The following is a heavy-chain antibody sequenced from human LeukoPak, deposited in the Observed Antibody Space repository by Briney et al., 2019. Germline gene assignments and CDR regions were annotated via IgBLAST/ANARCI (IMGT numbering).Heavy chain of an antibody. J-gene: IGHJ4*02. CDR1: GASISSSSYY. D-gene: IGHD6-19*01. CDR2: IYYSGST. V-gene: IGHV4-39*07. Sequence: SETLSHTCTVSGASISSSSYYWGWIRQPPGKGLEWIGSIYYSGSTYYNPSLKSRVTISVDTSKNQFSLKLSSVTAADTAVYYCARGWGAIAVAQDYWGQGTLVTVSS. CDR3: ARGWGAIAVAQDY.